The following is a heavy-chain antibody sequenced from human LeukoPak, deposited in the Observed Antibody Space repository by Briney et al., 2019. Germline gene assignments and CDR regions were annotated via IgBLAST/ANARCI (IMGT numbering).Heavy chain of an antibody. Sequence: PGGSLRLSCAASGFTFSSYAMSWVRQAPGKGLEWVSAISGSGGSTYYADSVKGRFTTSRDNSKNTLYLQMNSLRAEDTAVYYCAKVEDFWSGYYSYLNFDYWGQGTLVTVSS. CDR2: ISGSGGST. D-gene: IGHD3-3*01. CDR3: AKVEDFWSGYYSYLNFDY. V-gene: IGHV3-23*01. J-gene: IGHJ4*02. CDR1: GFTFSSYA.